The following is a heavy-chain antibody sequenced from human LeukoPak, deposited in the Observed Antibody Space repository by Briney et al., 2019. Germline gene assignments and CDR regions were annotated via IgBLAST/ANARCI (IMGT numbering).Heavy chain of an antibody. CDR3: ATTYYYDSSGYYPPLYYSDY. CDR1: GYTFTDYY. D-gene: IGHD3-22*01. CDR2: VDPEDGET. J-gene: IGHJ4*02. Sequence: ASVKISCKVSGYTFTDYYMHWVQQAPGKGLEWMGLVDPEDGETIYAEKFQGRVTITADTSTDTAYMELSSLRSEDTAVYYCATTYYYDSSGYYPPLYYSDYWGQGTLVTVSS. V-gene: IGHV1-69-2*01.